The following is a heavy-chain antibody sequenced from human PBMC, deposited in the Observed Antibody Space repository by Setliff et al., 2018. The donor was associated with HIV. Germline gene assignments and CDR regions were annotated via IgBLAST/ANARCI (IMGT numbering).Heavy chain of an antibody. CDR2: GYYSGIT. D-gene: IGHD2-21*02. Sequence: SETLSLTCTVSGGSINNYCWSWIRQPPGKGLEWIGCGYYSGITHYDPSLKSRVSISVDASKNQFSLRLNSVTVADTAVYFCARSSRGSLRDLDYWGPGTLVTVSS. V-gene: IGHV4-59*08. CDR1: GGSINNYC. J-gene: IGHJ4*02. CDR3: ARSSRGSLRDLDY.